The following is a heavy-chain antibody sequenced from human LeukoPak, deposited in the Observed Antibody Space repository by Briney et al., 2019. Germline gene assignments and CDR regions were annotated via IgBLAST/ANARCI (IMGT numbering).Heavy chain of an antibody. CDR2: ISSSSSTI. D-gene: IGHD1-26*01. Sequence: GGSLRLSCAASGFTFSSYSMNWVRQAPGKGLEWVSYISSSSSTIYYADSVKGRFTISRDNAKNSLYLQMNSLRAEDTAVYYRARDRGGSYSDYWGQGTLVTVSS. V-gene: IGHV3-48*04. J-gene: IGHJ4*02. CDR1: GFTFSSYS. CDR3: ARDRGGSYSDY.